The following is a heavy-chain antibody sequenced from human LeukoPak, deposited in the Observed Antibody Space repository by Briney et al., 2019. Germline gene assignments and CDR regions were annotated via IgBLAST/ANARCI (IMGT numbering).Heavy chain of an antibody. CDR3: ARFYSNGPRSAFDI. CDR1: GSTFASYY. Sequence: ASVKVSCKASGSTFASYYMHWVRQAPGQGLEWMGTINPSDGSTTYEQKFQGRVTMTRDTSTSTVYMELSSLRSEDTAVYYCARFYSNGPRSAFDIWGQGTMVTVSS. V-gene: IGHV1-46*01. D-gene: IGHD6-19*01. CDR2: INPSDGST. J-gene: IGHJ3*02.